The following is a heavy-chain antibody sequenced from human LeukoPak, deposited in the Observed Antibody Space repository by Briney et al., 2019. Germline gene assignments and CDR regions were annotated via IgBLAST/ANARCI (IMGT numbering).Heavy chain of an antibody. Sequence: SETLSLTCTVSGGSISSYYWSWIRQPPGKGLEWIGYIYYSGSTNCNPSLKSRVTISVDTSKNQFSLKLSSVTAADTAVYYCAREGYSGYDSTLYYFDYWGQGTLVTVSS. CDR3: AREGYSGYDSTLYYFDY. V-gene: IGHV4-59*01. D-gene: IGHD5-12*01. CDR2: IYYSGST. CDR1: GGSISSYY. J-gene: IGHJ4*02.